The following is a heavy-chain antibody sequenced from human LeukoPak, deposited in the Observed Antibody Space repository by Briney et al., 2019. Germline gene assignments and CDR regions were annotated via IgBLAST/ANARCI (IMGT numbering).Heavy chain of an antibody. CDR3: ARDGSWYYDILTGYYKGYYYYGMDV. Sequence: GGSLRLSCAASGFTFSSYWMHWVRQAPGKGLVWVSRINSDGSSTSYADSVKGRFTISRDNAKNTLYLQMNSLRAEDTAVYYCARDGSWYYDILTGYYKGYYYYGMDVSGQGTTVTVSS. CDR2: INSDGSST. J-gene: IGHJ6*02. V-gene: IGHV3-74*01. CDR1: GFTFSSYW. D-gene: IGHD3-9*01.